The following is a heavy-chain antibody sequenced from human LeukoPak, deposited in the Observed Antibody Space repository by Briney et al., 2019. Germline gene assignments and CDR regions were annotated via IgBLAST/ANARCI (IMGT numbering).Heavy chain of an antibody. CDR2: IKSKTDGGTT. D-gene: IGHD1-26*01. J-gene: IGHJ4*02. Sequence: PGGSLRLSCAASGFTFSNAWMSWVRQAPGKGLEWVCRIKSKTDGGTTDYAASVKGRSTISRDDSKNTLYLQMNSLKTEDTAVYYCTTRSFVGATVQRDFDYWGQGTLVTVSS. CDR1: GFTFSNAW. CDR3: TTRSFVGATVQRDFDY. V-gene: IGHV3-15*01.